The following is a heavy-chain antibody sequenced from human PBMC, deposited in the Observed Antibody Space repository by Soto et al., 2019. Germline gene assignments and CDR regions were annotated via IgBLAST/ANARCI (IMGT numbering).Heavy chain of an antibody. J-gene: IGHJ6*02. CDR1: GFTFSNYA. Sequence: EVHLLESGGGLVQPGGSLRLSCAASGFTFSNYAMTWVRQAPGKGLEWVSVISGTGGGTNNADSAKGRFTTSRDNSKNTLYLQMNSLRAEDTAVYYCANGAFYGSGIPNYYGMDVWGQGTAVTVSS. V-gene: IGHV3-23*01. D-gene: IGHD3-10*01. CDR3: ANGAFYGSGIPNYYGMDV. CDR2: ISGTGGGT.